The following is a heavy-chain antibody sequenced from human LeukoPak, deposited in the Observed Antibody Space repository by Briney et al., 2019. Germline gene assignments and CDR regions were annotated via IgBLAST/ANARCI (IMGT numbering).Heavy chain of an antibody. CDR3: AKDRSSSSRPSFDY. CDR1: GFTFSRYA. D-gene: IGHD6-13*01. CDR2: VSSNGGST. Sequence: GGSLRLSCAASGFTFSRYAMSWVRQAPGKGLEWVSAVSSNGGSTYSADSVKGRFTISRDNSKNTLYLQMNSLRAEDTAVYYCAKDRSSSSRPSFDYWGQGTLVTVSS. V-gene: IGHV3-23*01. J-gene: IGHJ4*02.